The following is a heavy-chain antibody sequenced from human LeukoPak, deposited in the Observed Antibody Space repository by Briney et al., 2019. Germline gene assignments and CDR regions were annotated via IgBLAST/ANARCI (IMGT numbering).Heavy chain of an antibody. D-gene: IGHD2-2*01. V-gene: IGHV1-18*04. J-gene: IGHJ4*02. CDR2: ITVNNGYT. CDR1: GYTFTSDY. CDR3: AKVHCISTNCNHIWTYFDY. Sequence: GASVKVSCKASGYTFTSDYIHWVRQAPGQGLEWMGWITVNNGYTKYAQELQGRVTMTTDTSTSTAYMELRSLRSDDTAVYYCAKVHCISTNCNHIWTYFDYWGQGTLVTVSS.